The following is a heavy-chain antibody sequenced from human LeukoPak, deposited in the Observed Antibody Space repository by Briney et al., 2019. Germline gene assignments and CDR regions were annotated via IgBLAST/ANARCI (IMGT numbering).Heavy chain of an antibody. V-gene: IGHV3-15*01. D-gene: IGHD1-26*01. CDR1: GFSFTNAW. Sequence: PGGSLRLSCAAPGFSFTNAWVTWVRQAPGKGLEWVGHIKSRTDGGTTHYAAPVKGRFTTSRDDSRNMVYLQMNSLKTEDTAAYYCATTVGAIAGMDYWGQGALVTVSS. J-gene: IGHJ4*02. CDR3: ATTVGAIAGMDY. CDR2: IKSRTDGGTT.